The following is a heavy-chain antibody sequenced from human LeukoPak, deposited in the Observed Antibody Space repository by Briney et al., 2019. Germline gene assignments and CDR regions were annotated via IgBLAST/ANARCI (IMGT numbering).Heavy chain of an antibody. J-gene: IGHJ4*02. CDR2: ISGSGGST. CDR1: GFTFSSYA. D-gene: IGHD6-13*01. CDR3: AKDFSTFIAAAGTGDY. Sequence: PGGSLRLSCAASGFTFSSYAMSWVRQAPGKGLEWVSAISGSGGSTYYADPVKGRFTISRDNSKNTLYLQMNSLRAEDTAVYYCAKDFSTFIAAAGTGDYWGQGTLVTVSS. V-gene: IGHV3-23*01.